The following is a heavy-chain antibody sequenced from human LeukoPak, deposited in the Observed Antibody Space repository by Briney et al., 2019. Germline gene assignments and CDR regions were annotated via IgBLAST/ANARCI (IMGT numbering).Heavy chain of an antibody. V-gene: IGHV3-7*01. CDR3: ARTIVVVPAATGPGYNWFDP. CDR1: GFTFSSYW. CDR2: IKQDGREK. Sequence: GGSLRLSCAASGFTFSSYWMSWVRQAPGKGLEWVANIKQDGREKYYVDSVKGRFTISRDNAKNSLYLQMNSLRAEDTAVYYCARTIVVVPAATGPGYNWFDPWGQGTLVTVSS. J-gene: IGHJ5*02. D-gene: IGHD2-2*01.